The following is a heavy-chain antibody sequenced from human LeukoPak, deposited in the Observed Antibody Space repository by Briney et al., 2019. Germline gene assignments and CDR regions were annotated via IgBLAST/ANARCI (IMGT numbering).Heavy chain of an antibody. CDR1: GGSISSSSYY. J-gene: IGHJ4*02. Sequence: SETLSLTCTVSGGSISSSSYYWGWIRQPPGKGLEWIGSLFYSGSTYYNPSLKSRVTISVDTSKNQFSLRLSSVTAADTAVFYCARLEADDYGDRGSPGTPNAQSNWGQGTLVTVCS. V-gene: IGHV4-39*01. CDR3: ARLEADDYGDRGSPGTPNAQSN. CDR2: LFYSGST. D-gene: IGHD4-17*01.